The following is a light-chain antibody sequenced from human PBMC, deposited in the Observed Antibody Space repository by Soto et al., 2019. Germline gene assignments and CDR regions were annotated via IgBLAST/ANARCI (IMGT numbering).Light chain of an antibody. Sequence: QSALTQPASVSGSPGQSITISCTGTSSDVGGSNYVSWYQQHPGKAPKLMIYEVSHRPSGVSNRFSGSQSGNTASLTISGLQAEDEADYYCGSYTSSSTFYVFGTGTKVTVL. CDR2: EVS. V-gene: IGLV2-14*01. CDR1: SSDVGGSNY. CDR3: GSYTSSSTFYV. J-gene: IGLJ1*01.